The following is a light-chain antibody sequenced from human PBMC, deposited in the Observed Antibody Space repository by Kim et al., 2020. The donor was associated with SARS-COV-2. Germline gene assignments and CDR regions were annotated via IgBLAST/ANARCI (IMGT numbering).Light chain of an antibody. CDR1: RGHSTYT. Sequence: ASVKLTCTLSRGHSTYTITWHQQQPQKGPRYLMKVSGDGSHSKGDGIPDRFSGSTSGAEYYLTISSLQSDDEADYYCQTWGTGIMVFGGGTQLTVL. V-gene: IGLV4-69*02. J-gene: IGLJ3*02. CDR3: QTWGTGIMV. CDR2: VSGDGSH.